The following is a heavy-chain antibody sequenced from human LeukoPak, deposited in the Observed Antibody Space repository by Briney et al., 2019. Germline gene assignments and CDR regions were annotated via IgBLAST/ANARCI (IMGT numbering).Heavy chain of an antibody. CDR1: GFTFSDYY. Sequence: GGSLRLSCAASGFTFSDYYMSWIRQAPGKGLEWVSYISSSGSTIYYADSVKGRFTISRDNAKNSLHLQMNSLRAEDTAVYYCARGDSSGYYYHFDYWGQGTLVTVSS. J-gene: IGHJ4*02. V-gene: IGHV3-11*01. D-gene: IGHD3-22*01. CDR3: ARGDSSGYYYHFDY. CDR2: ISSSGSTI.